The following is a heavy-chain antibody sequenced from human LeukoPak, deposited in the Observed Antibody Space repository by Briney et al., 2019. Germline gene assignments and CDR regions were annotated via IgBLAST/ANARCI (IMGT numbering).Heavy chain of an antibody. Sequence: GGSLRLSCAASGFTFSDYWMSWVRQARGKGLEGVANIKQDGSEKYYVESVKGRFTISRDKAKNSLFLEMNSLGVDDAAVYYCARELRAVVVVAHGFGDWGQGTLVTVSS. J-gene: IGHJ4*02. CDR1: GFTFSDYW. CDR2: IKQDGSEK. D-gene: IGHD2-15*01. V-gene: IGHV3-7*01. CDR3: ARELRAVVVVAHGFGD.